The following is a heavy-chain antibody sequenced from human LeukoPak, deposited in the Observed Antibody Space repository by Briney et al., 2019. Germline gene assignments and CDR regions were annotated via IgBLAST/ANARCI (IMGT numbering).Heavy chain of an antibody. Sequence: SETLSLTCTVSGGSISSYYWSWIRQPPGKGLEWIGYIYYGGSTYYNPSLNSRVSISVDTSKNHFSLSLSSVTAADTAVYYCARARNYASSGYYYDAFDIWGQGTVVTVSS. V-gene: IGHV4-59*12. D-gene: IGHD3-22*01. J-gene: IGHJ3*02. CDR1: GGSISSYY. CDR2: IYYGGST. CDR3: ARARNYASSGYYYDAFDI.